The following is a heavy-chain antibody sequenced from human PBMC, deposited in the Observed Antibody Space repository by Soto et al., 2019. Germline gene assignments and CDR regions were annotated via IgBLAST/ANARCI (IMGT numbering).Heavy chain of an antibody. D-gene: IGHD3-3*01. CDR2: INHSGST. CDR1: GGSFSGYY. V-gene: IGHV4-34*01. Sequence: QVQLQQWGAGLLKPSETLSLTCAVYGGSFSGYYWSWIRQPPGKGLEWIGEINHSGSTNYNPSIKNRVTISVDTSKNQFSLKLSSVTAADTAVYYCARGERNDFGSGSFFDYWGPGTLVTVSS. CDR3: ARGERNDFGSGSFFDY. J-gene: IGHJ4*02.